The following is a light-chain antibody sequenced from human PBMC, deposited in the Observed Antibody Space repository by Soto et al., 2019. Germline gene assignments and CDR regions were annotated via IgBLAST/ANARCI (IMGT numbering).Light chain of an antibody. J-gene: IGKJ1*01. CDR1: QSISSY. CDR2: AAS. CDR3: QQTYSTPPWT. V-gene: IGKV1-39*01. Sequence: DIQMTQPPSSLSASVGARLTITSRASQSISSYLYWYQQKPGEAPKLQIYAASSLQSGVPSRFSGSGSGTDFTLTISSLQHDDFATYYCQQTYSTPPWTFGQGTKVEIK.